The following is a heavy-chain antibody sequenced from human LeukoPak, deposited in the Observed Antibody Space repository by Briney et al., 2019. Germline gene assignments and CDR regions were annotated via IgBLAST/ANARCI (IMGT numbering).Heavy chain of an antibody. CDR3: ASRAWGYYDSSGYLVP. CDR2: INHSGST. V-gene: IGHV4-34*01. D-gene: IGHD3-22*01. Sequence: SETLSLTCAVYGGSFSGYYWSWIRQSPGKGLEWIGEINHSGSTNYNPSLKSRVTISVDTSKNQFSLELSSVTAADTAVYYCASRAWGYYDSSGYLVPWGQGTLVTVSS. CDR1: GGSFSGYY. J-gene: IGHJ5*02.